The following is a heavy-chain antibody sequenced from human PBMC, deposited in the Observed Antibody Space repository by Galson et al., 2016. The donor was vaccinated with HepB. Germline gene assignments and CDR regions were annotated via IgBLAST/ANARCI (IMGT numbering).Heavy chain of an antibody. V-gene: IGHV2-70*04. J-gene: IGHJ6*02. CDR2: IDWDDDK. CDR1: GFSLSADAMR. Sequence: PALVKPTQTLTLTCTIPGFSLSADAMRVTWIRQPPGKALEWLARIDWDDDKFYNTSLKTRLTISKDTSKNQVVLRMANMDPVDTGTYFCASSWFGESFGMDVWGQGTTVTVSS. CDR3: ASSWFGESFGMDV. D-gene: IGHD3-10*01.